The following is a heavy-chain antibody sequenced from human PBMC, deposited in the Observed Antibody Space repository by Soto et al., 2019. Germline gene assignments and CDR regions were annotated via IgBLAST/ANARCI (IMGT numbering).Heavy chain of an antibody. D-gene: IGHD1-26*01. J-gene: IGHJ4*01. Sequence: LVQSPPAVRRPGASVKVSCQASGYSFSLYGVTWRRQAPGQGLEGMGWISARNGYTQYGQKSEDRVTFTIDTSANTAYMGMRSLRSDDTAFDFCARERTWEPLLYWGRGTLITVSS. CDR2: ISARNGYT. CDR3: ARERTWEPLLY. CDR1: GYSFSLYG. V-gene: IGHV1-18*01.